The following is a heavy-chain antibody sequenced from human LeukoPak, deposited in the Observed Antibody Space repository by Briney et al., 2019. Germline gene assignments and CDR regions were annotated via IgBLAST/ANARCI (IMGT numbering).Heavy chain of an antibody. CDR3: ARDEARYSSGYYPNWFDL. Sequence: ASVKVSCKASGYTFTSYGISWVRQAPGQGLEWMGWISGYNGYTHYAHNLQGRVTMTTDTSTSTAYMELRSLRSDDTAVYYCARDEARYSSGYYPNWFDLWGQGTLVTVSS. J-gene: IGHJ5*02. V-gene: IGHV1-18*01. CDR1: GYTFTSYG. D-gene: IGHD3-22*01. CDR2: ISGYNGYT.